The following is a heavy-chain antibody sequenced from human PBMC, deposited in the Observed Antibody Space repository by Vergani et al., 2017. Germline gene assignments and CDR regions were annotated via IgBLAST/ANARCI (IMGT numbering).Heavy chain of an antibody. V-gene: IGHV4-39*07. Sequence: QLQLQESGPGLVKPSETLSLTCTVSGGSISSSSYYWGWIRQPPGKGLEWIGSIYYSGSTYYNPSLKSRVTISVDTSKNQFSLKLSSVTAADTAVYYCARDEVTTVTTGAFDIWGQGTMVTVSS. CDR2: IYYSGST. CDR3: ARDEVTTVTTGAFDI. J-gene: IGHJ3*02. D-gene: IGHD4-11*01. CDR1: GGSISSSSYY.